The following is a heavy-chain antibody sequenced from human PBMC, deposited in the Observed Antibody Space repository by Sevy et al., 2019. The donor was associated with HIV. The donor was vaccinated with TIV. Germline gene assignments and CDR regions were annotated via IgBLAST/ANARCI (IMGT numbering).Heavy chain of an antibody. Sequence: GGSLRLSCAASGFTFSSYAMHWVRQAPGKGLEWVAVISYDGSNKYYADSVKGRFTISRDNSKNTLYLQMNSLRAEDTAVYYCARDSRAWGIAAAGIDYWGQRTLVTVSS. CDR1: GFTFSSYA. CDR2: ISYDGSNK. J-gene: IGHJ4*02. CDR3: ARDSRAWGIAAAGIDY. D-gene: IGHD6-13*01. V-gene: IGHV3-30-3*01.